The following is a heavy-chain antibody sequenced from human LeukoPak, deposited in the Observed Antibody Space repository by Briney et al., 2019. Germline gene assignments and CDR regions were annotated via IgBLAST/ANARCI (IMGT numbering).Heavy chain of an antibody. CDR1: GYTLTNYG. Sequence: ASVKVSCKASGYTLTNYGVSWVRQATGQGLEWMGWMNPNSGNTGYAQKFQGRVTMTRNTSISTAYMELSSLRSEDTAVYYCARDPSMVRGENTPYFDYWGQGTLVTVSS. CDR2: MNPNSGNT. V-gene: IGHV1-8*02. CDR3: ARDPSMVRGENTPYFDY. D-gene: IGHD3-10*01. J-gene: IGHJ4*02.